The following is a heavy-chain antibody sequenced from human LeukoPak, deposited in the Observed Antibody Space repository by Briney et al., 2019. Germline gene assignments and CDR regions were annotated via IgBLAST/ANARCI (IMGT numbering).Heavy chain of an antibody. V-gene: IGHV1-2*02. J-gene: IGHJ4*02. CDR1: GYTFTGYY. CDR2: INPNSGGT. CDR3: ASRSSIWSGYQDTLYYFDS. Sequence: ASVKVSCKASGYTFTGYYMHWVRQAPGQGLEWMGWINPNSGGTNYAQKFQGRVTMTRDTSISTAYMEVSRLRSDDTAVYYCASRSSIWSGYQDTLYYFDSWGQGTLVTVSS. D-gene: IGHD3-3*01.